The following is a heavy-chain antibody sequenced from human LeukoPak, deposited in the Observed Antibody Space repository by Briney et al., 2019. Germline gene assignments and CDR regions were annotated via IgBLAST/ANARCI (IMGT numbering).Heavy chain of an antibody. V-gene: IGHV4-34*01. D-gene: IGHD3-3*01. CDR1: GGSFSGYY. J-gene: IGHJ5*02. CDR2: INHSGST. Sequence: SETLSLTCAVYGGSFSGYYWSWIRQPPGKGLEWIGEINHSGSTNYNPSLKSRVTISVDTSKNQFSLKLSSVTAADTAVYYCAREVTTFGVVRWFDPWGQGTLVTVSS. CDR3: AREVTTFGVVRWFDP.